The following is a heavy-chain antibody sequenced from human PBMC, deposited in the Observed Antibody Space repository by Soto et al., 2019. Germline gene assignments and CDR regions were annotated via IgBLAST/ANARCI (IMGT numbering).Heavy chain of an antibody. D-gene: IGHD2-15*01. CDR1: GCSITSSTFS. V-gene: IGHV4-39*01. CDR2: IYYSGST. Sequence: QLQLQESGPGLLKPSETLSLTCTESGCSITSSTFSWGWIRQPPGKGLEWLGSIYYSGSTYYNPSLKRRVTLPVDTSKNQLSLQLKSVTAADTAVLYWAGTGDCSGCTCHENCFDPWGQGSLVTVS. J-gene: IGHJ5*02. CDR3: AGTGDCSGCTCHENCFDP.